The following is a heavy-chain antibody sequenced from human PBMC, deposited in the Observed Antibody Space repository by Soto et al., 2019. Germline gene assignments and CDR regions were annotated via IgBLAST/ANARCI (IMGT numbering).Heavy chain of an antibody. Sequence: ASVKVSCKASGYTFTIYYIHWVRHAPGQGLEWMGQINPSGGSTSYSQKFQGRVTMTRDTSTSTVYMELSSLRSEDTAVYYCARVSQPQTPFDYWGQGTLVTVSS. J-gene: IGHJ4*02. CDR3: ARVSQPQTPFDY. CDR2: INPSGGST. D-gene: IGHD2-2*01. CDR1: GYTFTIYY. V-gene: IGHV1-46*01.